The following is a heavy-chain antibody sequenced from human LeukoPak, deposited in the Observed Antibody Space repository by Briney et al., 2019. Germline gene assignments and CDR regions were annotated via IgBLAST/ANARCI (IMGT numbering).Heavy chain of an antibody. D-gene: IGHD4-23*01. V-gene: IGHV3-21*01. CDR2: ISSSSSYI. Sequence: PGGSLRLSCAASGFTFSSYSMNWVRQAPGKGLEWLSSISSSSSYIYYADSVKGRFTISRDNAKNALYLQMNSLTAEDTAVYDCARDKSLDYGGNFDYWGQGTLVTVSS. CDR3: ARDKSLDYGGNFDY. CDR1: GFTFSSYS. J-gene: IGHJ4*02.